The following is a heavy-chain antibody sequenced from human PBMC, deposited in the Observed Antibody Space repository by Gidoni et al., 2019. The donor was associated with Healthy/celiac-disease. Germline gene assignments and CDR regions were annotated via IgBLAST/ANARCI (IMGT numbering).Heavy chain of an antibody. D-gene: IGHD5-12*01. CDR2: IWYDGINK. Sequence: QVQLVESGGGVVQPGRSLRLSCAASGFTFSSYGMHWVRQAPGKGLEGVAVIWYDGINKYYADSVKGRFTISRDNSKNTLYLQMNSLRAEDTAVYYCARDRRMATIPNWFDPWGQGTLVTVSS. V-gene: IGHV3-33*01. CDR1: GFTFSSYG. J-gene: IGHJ5*02. CDR3: ARDRRMATIPNWFDP.